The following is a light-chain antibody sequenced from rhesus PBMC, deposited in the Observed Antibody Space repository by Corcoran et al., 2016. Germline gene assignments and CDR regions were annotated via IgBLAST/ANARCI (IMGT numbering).Light chain of an antibody. V-gene: IGKV1-36*02. CDR1: QGISDY. J-gene: IGKJ2*01. Sequence: DIQMTQSPSSLSASVGDRVTITCRASQGISDYLSWYQQKPGTAPKRLIYAASSLESGVPSRFSGSGSVTDFTLTISSLQPEEFAAYYCLQGYSTPYSFGQGTKVEIK. CDR3: LQGYSTPYS. CDR2: AAS.